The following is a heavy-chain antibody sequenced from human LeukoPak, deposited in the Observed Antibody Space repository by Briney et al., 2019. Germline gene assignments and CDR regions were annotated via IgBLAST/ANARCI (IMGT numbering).Heavy chain of an antibody. D-gene: IGHD2-21*02. V-gene: IGHV3-11*06. Sequence: PGGSLRLSCAASGFTFRDYYMRWLRQAPGKGLEWVSYISGASTVTNYADSVKGRFAISRDNAKNTLYLQLNSLRAEDTAVYYCARVAYCSGDCYHYFEYWGQGTLVTVSS. CDR1: GFTFRDYY. J-gene: IGHJ4*02. CDR2: ISGASTVT. CDR3: ARVAYCSGDCYHYFEY.